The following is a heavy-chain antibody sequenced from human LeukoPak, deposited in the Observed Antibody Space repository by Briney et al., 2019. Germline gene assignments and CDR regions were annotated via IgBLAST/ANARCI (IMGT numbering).Heavy chain of an antibody. CDR2: ISYEGSNK. Sequence: GGSLRLSCAASGFTFSSYGMHWVRQAPGKGLEWVAVISYEGSNKYYADSVKGRFTISRDNSKNTLYLQMNSLRAEDTAVYHCAKEGRVRGVITDWGQGTLVTVSS. D-gene: IGHD3-10*01. J-gene: IGHJ4*02. CDR3: AKEGRVRGVITD. CDR1: GFTFSSYG. V-gene: IGHV3-30*18.